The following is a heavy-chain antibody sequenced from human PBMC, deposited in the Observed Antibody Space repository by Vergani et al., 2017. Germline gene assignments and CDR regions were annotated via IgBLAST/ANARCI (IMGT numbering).Heavy chain of an antibody. CDR3: ARSLVAGKGGY. V-gene: IGHV3-48*01. Sequence: DVQLVESGGDLVQPGGSLRLSCAASGFTFSSYSMNWVRQAPGKGLEWISYISTTSDTIYYADSVRGRFTISRDNAKNSLYLEMYSLRVEDTAVYFCARSLVAGKGGYWGQGTRVAVSS. CDR2: ISTTSDTI. J-gene: IGHJ4*02. D-gene: IGHD6-19*01. CDR1: GFTFSSYS.